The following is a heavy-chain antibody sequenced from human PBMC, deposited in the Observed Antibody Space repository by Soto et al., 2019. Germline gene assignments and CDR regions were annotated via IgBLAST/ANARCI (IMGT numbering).Heavy chain of an antibody. CDR3: TRDASRDSSARGWFDP. D-gene: IGHD6-13*01. CDR1: GFTFRSFT. CDR2: ISSNSAYI. Sequence: EVQLVESGGGLVKPGGSLRLSCAASGFTFRSFTMNWVRQAPGKGLEWVSTISSNSAYIYYTDALRGRFTISRDNAKNSLHQQMNSLRAEDTAVYYCTRDASRDSSARGWFDPWGPGTLVTVSS. J-gene: IGHJ5*02. V-gene: IGHV3-21*02.